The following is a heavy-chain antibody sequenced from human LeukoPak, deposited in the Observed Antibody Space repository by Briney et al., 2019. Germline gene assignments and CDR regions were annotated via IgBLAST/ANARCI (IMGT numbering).Heavy chain of an antibody. CDR1: GFTCSRYW. V-gene: IGHV3-7*01. D-gene: IGHD5-24*01. CDR3: ARLEMATIGVGYYFDY. CDR2: IKQDGSEK. J-gene: IGHJ4*02. Sequence: PGGSLRLSCAASGFTCSRYWMSWVRQAPGKGLEWVANIKQDGSEKYYVDSVKGRFTISRDNAKNSLYLQMNSLRAEGTAVYYCARLEMATIGVGYYFDYWGQGTLVTVSS.